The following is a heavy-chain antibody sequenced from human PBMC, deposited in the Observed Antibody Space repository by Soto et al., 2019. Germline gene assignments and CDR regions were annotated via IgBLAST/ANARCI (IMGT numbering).Heavy chain of an antibody. CDR1: GGSISSGDYY. Sequence: SETLSLTCTVSGGSISSGDYYWSWIRQPPGKGLEWIGYIYYSGSTYYNPSLKSRVTISVDTSKNQFSLKLSSVTAADTAVYYCARGTYYYDSSGYYYPYYFDYWGQGTLVTVSS. CDR2: IYYSGST. V-gene: IGHV4-30-4*01. J-gene: IGHJ4*02. CDR3: ARGTYYYDSSGYYYPYYFDY. D-gene: IGHD3-22*01.